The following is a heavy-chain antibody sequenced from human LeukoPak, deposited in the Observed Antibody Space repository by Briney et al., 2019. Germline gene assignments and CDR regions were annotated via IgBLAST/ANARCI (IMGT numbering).Heavy chain of an antibody. J-gene: IGHJ4*02. Sequence: PSETLSLTCTVSGGSISSYYWSWIRQPPGRGLEWIGYIYYSGSTNYNPSLKSRVTISVDTSKNQFSLKLSSVTAADTAVYYCARDLSRSGWYLHWGQGTLVTVSS. CDR2: IYYSGST. CDR1: GGSISSYY. D-gene: IGHD6-19*01. V-gene: IGHV4-59*01. CDR3: ARDLSRSGWYLH.